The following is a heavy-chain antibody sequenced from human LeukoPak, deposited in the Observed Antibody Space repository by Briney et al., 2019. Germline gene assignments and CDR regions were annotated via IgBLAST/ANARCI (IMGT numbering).Heavy chain of an antibody. V-gene: IGHV1-69*04. CDR2: IIPILGIA. CDR1: GGTFSSYA. D-gene: IGHD6-6*01. Sequence: SVKVSCKASGGTFSSYAISWVRQAPGQGLEWMGRIIPILGIANYAQKFQGRVTITANKSTSTAYMELSSLRSEDTAVYYCARVQIAARPNWFDPWGQGTLVTVSS. CDR3: ARVQIAARPNWFDP. J-gene: IGHJ5*02.